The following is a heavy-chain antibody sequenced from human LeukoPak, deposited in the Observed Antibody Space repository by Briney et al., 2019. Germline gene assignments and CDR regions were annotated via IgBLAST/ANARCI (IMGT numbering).Heavy chain of an antibody. Sequence: SVKVSCKASGGTFSSYDISWVRQAPGHGLEGMGGFIPIFETAIYAQKFQCRVMITADESATSAYMEVSSLRSEDTAVYYCARSPPGLIYMDVWGKGTTVSVSS. CDR2: FIPIFETA. CDR1: GGTFSSYD. D-gene: IGHD2-8*01. V-gene: IGHV1-69*13. J-gene: IGHJ6*03. CDR3: ARSPPGLIYMDV.